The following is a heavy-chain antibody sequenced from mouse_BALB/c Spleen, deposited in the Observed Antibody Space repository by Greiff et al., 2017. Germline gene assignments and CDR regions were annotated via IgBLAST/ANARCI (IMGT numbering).Heavy chain of an antibody. CDR1: GYTFTNYW. CDR3: ARRDDYDRGFAY. J-gene: IGHJ3*01. Sequence: QVQLKESGAELVRPGTSVKISCKASGYTFTNYWLGWVKQRPGHGLEWIGDIYPGGGYTNYNEKFKGKATLTADTSSSTAYMQLSSLTSEDSAVYFCARRDDYDRGFAYWGQGTLVTVSA. D-gene: IGHD2-4*01. V-gene: IGHV1-63*02. CDR2: IYPGGGYT.